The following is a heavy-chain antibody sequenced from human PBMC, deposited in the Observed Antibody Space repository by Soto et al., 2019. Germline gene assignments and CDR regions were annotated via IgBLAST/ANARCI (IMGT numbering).Heavy chain of an antibody. D-gene: IGHD3-16*01. CDR2: IGTAGDT. CDR1: GFTFSSYD. CDR3: IKEARGHSYARL. Sequence: GGSLRLSCAASGFTFSSYDMHWVRQATGKGLEWVSAIGTAGDTYYPGSVKGRFTISRDNSKNALYLEMKSLRAGDTAVYYCIKEARGHSYARLWGRGTPVTVSS. J-gene: IGHJ4*02. V-gene: IGHV3-13*01.